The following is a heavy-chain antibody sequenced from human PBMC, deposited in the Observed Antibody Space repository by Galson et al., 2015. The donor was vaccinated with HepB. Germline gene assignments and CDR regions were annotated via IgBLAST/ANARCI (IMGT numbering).Heavy chain of an antibody. J-gene: IGHJ5*01. CDR2: IGSTGSTK. CDR1: GFSFSNHY. Sequence: SLRLSCAASGFSFSNHYMSWIRQAPGKGLEWVAYIGSTGSTKNYADSVKGRFTISRDNANNSLYLQMNSLRDEDTAIYFCAREGSLIRGRTNINYFDSWGQGILVTVSS. D-gene: IGHD3-10*01. V-gene: IGHV3-11*01. CDR3: AREGSLIRGRTNINYFDS.